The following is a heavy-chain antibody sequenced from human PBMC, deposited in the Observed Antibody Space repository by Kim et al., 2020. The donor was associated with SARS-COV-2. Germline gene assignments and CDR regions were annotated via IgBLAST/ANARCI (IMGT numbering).Heavy chain of an antibody. CDR3: AKAGDSSSWYDYYYGMDV. CDR2: ISWNSGSI. J-gene: IGHJ6*02. CDR1: GFTFDAYA. D-gene: IGHD6-13*01. Sequence: GGSLRLSCAASGFTFDAYAMHWVRQAPGKGLEWVSGISWNSGSIGYADSVKGRFTISRDNAKNSLYLQMNSLRAEDTALYYCAKAGDSSSWYDYYYGMDVWGQGTTVTVSS. V-gene: IGHV3-9*01.